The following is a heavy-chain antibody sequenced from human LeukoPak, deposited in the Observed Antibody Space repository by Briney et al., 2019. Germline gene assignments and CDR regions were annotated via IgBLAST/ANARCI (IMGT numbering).Heavy chain of an antibody. V-gene: IGHV3-23*01. Sequence: GGSLRLSCAASGFTFSDYYMSWIRQAPGKGLEWVSAISGSGGSTYYADSVKGRFTISRDNSKNTLYLQMNSLRAEDTAVYYCARTGGSYGYVPNYWGQGTLVTVSS. CDR3: ARTGGSYGYVPNY. CDR2: ISGSGGST. J-gene: IGHJ4*02. D-gene: IGHD5-18*01. CDR1: GFTFSDYY.